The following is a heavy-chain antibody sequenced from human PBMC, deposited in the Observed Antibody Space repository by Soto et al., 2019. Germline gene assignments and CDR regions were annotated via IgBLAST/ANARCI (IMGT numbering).Heavy chain of an antibody. CDR2: INPSGGST. D-gene: IGHD6-19*01. Sequence: QVQLVQSGAEVKKPGASVKVSCKASGYTFTNYYMHWVRQAPGQGLEWMGIINPSGGSTSYAQKFQGRVTRTRDTSTNTVYMELSSLRSEDTAVYYCARGFSGGWPFDYWGQGTLVTVSS. V-gene: IGHV1-46*01. CDR3: ARGFSGGWPFDY. J-gene: IGHJ4*02. CDR1: GYTFTNYY.